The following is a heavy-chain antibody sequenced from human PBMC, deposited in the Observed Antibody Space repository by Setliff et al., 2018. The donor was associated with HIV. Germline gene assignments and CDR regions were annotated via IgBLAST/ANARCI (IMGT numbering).Heavy chain of an antibody. J-gene: IGHJ6*02. CDR3: ASSSLGQRGGMDV. D-gene: IGHD6-25*01. V-gene: IGHV4-39*01. CDR2: IYHSGST. Sequence: PSEGLSLTCAIYGGSFSNYYWGWIRQPPGKGLEYIGSIYHSGSTYYNPSLKSRVTISVDTSKNQFSLKLNSVTAADTAVYYCASSSLGQRGGMDVWGQGTTVTVSS. CDR1: GGSFSNYY.